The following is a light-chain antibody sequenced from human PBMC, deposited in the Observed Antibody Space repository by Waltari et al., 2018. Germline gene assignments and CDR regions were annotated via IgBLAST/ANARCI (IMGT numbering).Light chain of an antibody. CDR3: CSYAGSATWV. CDR2: EGS. V-gene: IGLV2-23*01. J-gene: IGLJ2*01. CDR1: SRDVGSYNL. Sequence: QSALTQPASVSGSPGQSITISCTGTSRDVGSYNLVSCYQQHPGKAPKVMIYEGSTRPSGVSNRFSASKSGNTASLTIAGLQAEDEADYYCCSYAGSATWVFGGGTKLTVL.